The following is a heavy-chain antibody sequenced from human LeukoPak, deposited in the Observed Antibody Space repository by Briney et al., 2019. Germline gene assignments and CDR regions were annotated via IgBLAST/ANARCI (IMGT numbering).Heavy chain of an antibody. Sequence: SETLSLTCTVSGGSISSSSYYWGWIRQPPGKGLEWIGSIYYSGSTYYNPSLKSRVTISVDTSKNQFSLKLSSVTAADTAVYYCARDHGRVVVPAASSRVAYYYYGMDVWGQGTTVTVSS. D-gene: IGHD2-2*01. CDR1: GGSISSSSYY. CDR3: ARDHGRVVVPAASSRVAYYYYGMDV. J-gene: IGHJ6*02. V-gene: IGHV4-39*07. CDR2: IYYSGST.